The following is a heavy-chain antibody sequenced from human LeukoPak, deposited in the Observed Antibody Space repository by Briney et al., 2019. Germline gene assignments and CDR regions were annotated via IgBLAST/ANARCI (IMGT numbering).Heavy chain of an antibody. D-gene: IGHD6-19*01. CDR1: GFTFSSYW. CDR2: IKQDGSEK. V-gene: IGHV3-7*01. Sequence: PGGSLRLSCAASGFTFSSYWMSWVRQAPGKGLECVANIKQDGSEKYYVDSVKGRFTISRDNAKNSLYLQMNSLRAEDTAVYYCARAPTIAVAGPVDYWGQGTLVTVSS. CDR3: ARAPTIAVAGPVDY. J-gene: IGHJ4*02.